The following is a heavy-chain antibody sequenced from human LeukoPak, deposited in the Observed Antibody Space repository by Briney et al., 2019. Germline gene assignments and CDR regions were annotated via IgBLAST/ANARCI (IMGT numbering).Heavy chain of an antibody. D-gene: IGHD3-22*01. CDR1: GFTFSRYW. V-gene: IGHV3-74*01. CDR3: ARDHPFVVVITGFDL. CDR2: INSDGSST. J-gene: IGHJ2*01. Sequence: GGSLRLSCAASGFTFSRYWMHWVRQAPGKGLVWVSRINSDGSSTSYADSVKGRFTISRDNAKNTLYLQMNSLRAEDTAVYYCARDHPFVVVITGFDLWGRGTLVTVSS.